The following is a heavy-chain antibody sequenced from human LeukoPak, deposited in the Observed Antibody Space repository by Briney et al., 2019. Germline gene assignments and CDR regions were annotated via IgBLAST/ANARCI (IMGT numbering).Heavy chain of an antibody. D-gene: IGHD3-3*01. Sequence: WVRQPPGKGLEWVSYISSSSSTIYSADSVRGRFTISRDNAKNSLYLQMNSLRAEDTAVYYCAEGGRITIFGEVIKGGRLSSPADDWGQGTLVTVSS. CDR3: AEGGRITIFGEVIKGGRLSSPADD. CDR2: ISSSSSTI. J-gene: IGHJ4*02. V-gene: IGHV3-48*01.